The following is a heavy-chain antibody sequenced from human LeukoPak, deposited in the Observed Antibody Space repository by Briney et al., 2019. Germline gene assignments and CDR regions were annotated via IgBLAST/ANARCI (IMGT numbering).Heavy chain of an antibody. D-gene: IGHD3-10*01. J-gene: IGHJ4*02. CDR1: GFTFSSYA. CDR2: ISGSGGST. V-gene: IGHV3-23*01. Sequence: GGSLRLSCAASGFTFSSYAMSWVRQAPGKGLEWVSAISGSGGSTYYADSVKGRFTISRHSSKNTVYLQMNSLRAEDTAVYYCASRGGFSYFDYWGQGSLVTVSS. CDR3: ASRGGFSYFDY.